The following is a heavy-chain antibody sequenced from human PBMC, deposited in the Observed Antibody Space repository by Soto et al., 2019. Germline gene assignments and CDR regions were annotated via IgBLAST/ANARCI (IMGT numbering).Heavy chain of an antibody. V-gene: IGHV3-30*18. CDR2: ISYDGRNK. J-gene: IGHJ4*02. CDR3: AKDEGGDCSGGSCYFGPRVNYFDY. D-gene: IGHD2-15*01. CDR1: GFTFSSYG. Sequence: QVQLVESGGGVVQPGRSLRLSCAASGFTFSSYGMHWVRQAPGKGLEWVAVISYDGRNKYYADSVKGRFTISRDNSKNTLYLQMNSLRAEDTAVYYCAKDEGGDCSGGSCYFGPRVNYFDYWGQGTLVTVSS.